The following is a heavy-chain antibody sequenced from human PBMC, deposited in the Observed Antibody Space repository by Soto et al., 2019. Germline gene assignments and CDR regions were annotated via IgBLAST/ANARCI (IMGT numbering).Heavy chain of an antibody. D-gene: IGHD2-15*01. J-gene: IGHJ6*02. Sequence: PAETLSLTCTVSGGSVSSGSYYWIWIRQPPGKGREWIGYIYYSGSTNYNPSLKSRVTISVDTSKNQFSLKLSSVTAADTAVYYCARGDIVVVVDATPLYGMDVWGQGTTVTVSS. CDR1: GGSVSSGSYY. V-gene: IGHV4-61*01. CDR2: IYYSGST. CDR3: ARGDIVVVVDATPLYGMDV.